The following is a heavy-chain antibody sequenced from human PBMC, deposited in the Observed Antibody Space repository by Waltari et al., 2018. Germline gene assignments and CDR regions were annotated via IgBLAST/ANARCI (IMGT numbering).Heavy chain of an antibody. V-gene: IGHV4-39*01. CDR1: GGSIGSSSYY. J-gene: IGHJ4*02. CDR3: ARRGIAAADHDY. Sequence: QLQLQESGPGLVKPSETLSLTCTVSGGSIGSSSYYWGWIRQPPGKGLEWIGSIYYSGSTYYNPSLKSRVTISVDTSKNQFSLKLSSVTAADTAVYYCARRGIAAADHDYWGQGTLVTVSS. D-gene: IGHD6-13*01. CDR2: IYYSGST.